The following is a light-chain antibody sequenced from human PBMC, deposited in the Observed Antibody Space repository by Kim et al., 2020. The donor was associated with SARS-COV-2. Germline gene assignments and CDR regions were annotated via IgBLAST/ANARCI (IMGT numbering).Light chain of an antibody. CDR2: AAS. CDR1: QGISSY. J-gene: IGKJ5*01. CDR3: QQYYSYPLT. V-gene: IGKV1-8*01. Sequence: AIRITQSPSSLSASTGDRVTITCRASQGISSYLAWYQQKPGKAPKLLTYAASTLQSGVPSRFSGSGSGTDFTLTISCLQSEDFATYYCQQYYSYPLTFGQGTRLEIK.